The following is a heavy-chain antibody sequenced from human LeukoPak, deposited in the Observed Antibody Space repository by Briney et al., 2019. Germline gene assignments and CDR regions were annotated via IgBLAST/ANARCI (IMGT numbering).Heavy chain of an antibody. CDR2: INHSGST. CDR1: GGSFSGYY. Sequence: PSETLSLTCVVYGGSFSGYYWSWIRQPPGKGLEWIGEINHSGSTNYNPSLKSRVTISVDTSKNQFSLKLSSVTAADTAVYYCATLWFGEFVPPKKNYYYYMDVWGKGTTVTISS. V-gene: IGHV4-34*01. CDR3: ATLWFGEFVPPKKNYYYYMDV. D-gene: IGHD3-10*01. J-gene: IGHJ6*03.